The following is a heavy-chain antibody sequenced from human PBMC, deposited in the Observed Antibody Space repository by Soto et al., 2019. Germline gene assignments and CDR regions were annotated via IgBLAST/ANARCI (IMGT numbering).Heavy chain of an antibody. D-gene: IGHD3-16*01. V-gene: IGHV3-30*18. CDR2: ITYDGSNK. CDR1: GFTFSSYG. Sequence: SLRLSCAASGFTFSSYGMHWVRQAPGKGPEWVAVITYDGSNKYYADSVKGRFTISRDNSKNTLYLQMNSLRAEDTAVYYCAKWKLRYYYFDSWGQGTLVTVSS. CDR3: AKWKLRYYYFDS. J-gene: IGHJ4*02.